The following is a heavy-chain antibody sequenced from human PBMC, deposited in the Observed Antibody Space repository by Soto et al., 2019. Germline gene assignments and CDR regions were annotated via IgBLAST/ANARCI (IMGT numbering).Heavy chain of an antibody. J-gene: IGHJ4*02. CDR1: SGSISNTIYY. V-gene: IGHV4-39*07. CDR2: IYHSGST. CDR3: ARGAPVVNDY. Sequence: SETLSLTCSVSSGSISNTIYYWGWIRQPPGKGLEWIGSIYHSGSTYYNPSLKSRVTISVDRSKNQFSLKLSSVTAADTAVYYCARGAPVVNDYWGQGTLVTVSS. D-gene: IGHD3-22*01.